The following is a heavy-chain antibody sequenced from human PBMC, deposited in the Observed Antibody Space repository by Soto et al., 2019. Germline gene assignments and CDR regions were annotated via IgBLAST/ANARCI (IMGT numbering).Heavy chain of an antibody. J-gene: IGHJ6*03. CDR2: IIPILGIA. V-gene: IGHV1-69*02. D-gene: IGHD3-10*01. Sequence: GASVKVSCKASGGTFSSYTISWVRQAPGQGLEWMGRIIPILGIANYAQKFQGRVTITADKSTSTAYMELSSLRSEDTAVYYCASMVRGVSAYYYYYMDVWGKGTTVTVSS. CDR1: GGTFSSYT. CDR3: ASMVRGVSAYYYYYMDV.